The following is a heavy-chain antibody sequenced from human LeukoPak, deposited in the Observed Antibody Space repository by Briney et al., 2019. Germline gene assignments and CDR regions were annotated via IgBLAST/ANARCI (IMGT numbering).Heavy chain of an antibody. V-gene: IGHV4-34*01. CDR2: INHSGST. D-gene: IGHD2-15*01. CDR1: GGSSSGYY. Sequence: PSETLSLTCAVYGGSSSGYYWSWIRQPPGKGLEWIGEINHSGSTNYNPSLKSRVTISVDTSKNQFSLKLSSVTAADTAVYYCARGGGWSYFLENDNWFDPWGQGTLVTVSS. CDR3: ARGGGWSYFLENDNWFDP. J-gene: IGHJ5*02.